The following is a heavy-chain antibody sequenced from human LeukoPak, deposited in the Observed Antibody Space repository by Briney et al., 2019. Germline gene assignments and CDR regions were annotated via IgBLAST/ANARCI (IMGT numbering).Heavy chain of an antibody. V-gene: IGHV3-23*01. CDR2: ISASGGST. Sequence: GGSLRLSCAASGFTFSSSAMSWVRQVPGKGLEWVSGISASGGSTYYANSVRGRFTISRDNSKNTLYVQMNSLRDEDTAVYYCARDYYGSGGYYNPSSWGQGTLVTVSS. D-gene: IGHD3-10*01. J-gene: IGHJ5*02. CDR1: GFTFSSSA. CDR3: ARDYYGSGGYYNPSS.